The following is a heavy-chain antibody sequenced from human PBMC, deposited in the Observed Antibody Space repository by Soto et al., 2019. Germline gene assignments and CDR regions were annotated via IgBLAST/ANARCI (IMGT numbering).Heavy chain of an antibody. V-gene: IGHV4-59*01. J-gene: IGHJ6*02. Sequence: QVQLQESGPGLVKPSETLSLTCTVSGGTISRYYWSWIRQPPGKGLEWIGYMYNTGSTVYNPSFTSRFPITVDTSKNKFSLKLNSVTAADTAVYYCARDLWGYCGTDCYPLDVWGQGTTVTVSS. CDR1: GGTISRYY. D-gene: IGHD2-21*02. CDR2: MYNTGST. CDR3: ARDLWGYCGTDCYPLDV.